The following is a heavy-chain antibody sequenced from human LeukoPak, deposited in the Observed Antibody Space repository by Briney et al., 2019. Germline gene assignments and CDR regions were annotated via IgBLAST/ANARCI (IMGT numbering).Heavy chain of an antibody. CDR3: PRGKLIVRGVIITNWFDP. V-gene: IGHV1-8*01. J-gene: IGHJ5*02. CDR2: MNPNSGNT. Sequence: GASVKVSCKASGYTFTSYDINWVRLATGQGLEWMGWMNPNSGNTGYAQKFQGRVTMTRNTSISTASMALSSLRSDASAAHSRPRGKLIVRGVIITNWFDPWGQGTLVTVSS. CDR1: GYTFTSYD. D-gene: IGHD3-10*02.